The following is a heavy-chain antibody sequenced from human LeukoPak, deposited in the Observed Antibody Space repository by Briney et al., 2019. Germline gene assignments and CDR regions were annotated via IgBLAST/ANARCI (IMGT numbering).Heavy chain of an antibody. CDR3: ARHSLDLYSSGWYSLRTPYFDY. CDR1: GGSISSSSYY. CDR2: IYYSGST. V-gene: IGHV4-39*01. J-gene: IGHJ4*02. Sequence: SETLSLTCTVSGGSISSSSYYWGWIRQPPGKGLEWIGSIYYSGSTYYNPSLKSRVTISVDTSKNQFSLKLSSVTAADTAVYYCARHSLDLYSSGWYSLRTPYFDYWGQGTLVTVSS. D-gene: IGHD6-19*01.